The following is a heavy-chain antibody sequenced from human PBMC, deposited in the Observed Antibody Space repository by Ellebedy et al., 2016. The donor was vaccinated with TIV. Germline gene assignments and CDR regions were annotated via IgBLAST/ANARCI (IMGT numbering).Heavy chain of an antibody. CDR3: ANYDYEGY. CDR1: GFTFSSYG. D-gene: IGHD4-17*01. Sequence: GGSLRLSXAASGFTFSSYGMHWVRQAPGKGLEWVAVISYDGSNKYYADSVKGRFTISRDNSKNTLYLQMNSLRAEDTAVYYCANYDYEGYWGQGTLVTVSS. CDR2: ISYDGSNK. V-gene: IGHV3-30*18. J-gene: IGHJ4*02.